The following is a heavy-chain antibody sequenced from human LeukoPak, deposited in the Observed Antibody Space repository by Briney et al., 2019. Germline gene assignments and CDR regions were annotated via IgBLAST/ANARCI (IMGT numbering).Heavy chain of an antibody. CDR3: VRDPSGSGFAFDS. CDR2: IWFDGSNK. Sequence: GGSLRLSCAPSGFTFSRHGMHWVRQAPGKGLEWVAFIWFDGSNKHYADSVKGRFTISRDNSEDTLYLQMNSLRAEDTAVYYCVRDPSGSGFAFDSWGQGALVTVSS. J-gene: IGHJ4*02. V-gene: IGHV3-33*08. CDR1: GFTFSRHG. D-gene: IGHD1-1*01.